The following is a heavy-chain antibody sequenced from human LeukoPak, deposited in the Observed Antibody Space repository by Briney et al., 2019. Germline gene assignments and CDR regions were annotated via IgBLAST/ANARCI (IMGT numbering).Heavy chain of an antibody. D-gene: IGHD6-19*01. V-gene: IGHV4-34*01. Sequence: SETLSLTCAVYGGFFSGYYWSWIRQPPGKGLEWIGEINHSGGTNYNPSLKSRVTISVDTSKNQFSLKLSSVTAADTAVYYCAERDSSGVDYWGQGTLVTVSS. J-gene: IGHJ4*02. CDR1: GGFFSGYY. CDR2: INHSGGT. CDR3: AERDSSGVDY.